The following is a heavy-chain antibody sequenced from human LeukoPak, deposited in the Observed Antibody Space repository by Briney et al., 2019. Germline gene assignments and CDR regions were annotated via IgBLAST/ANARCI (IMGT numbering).Heavy chain of an antibody. D-gene: IGHD3-22*01. Sequence: SETLSLTCTVSGGSISSGSYHWSWIRQPAGKGLEWIGRIYTSGSTKYNPSLKSRVTISVDTSKNQFSLKLSSVTAADTAMYYCARHRGYYDSSGDGYYFDYWGQGTLVTVSS. CDR1: GGSISSGSYH. CDR2: IYTSGST. J-gene: IGHJ4*02. CDR3: ARHRGYYDSSGDGYYFDY. V-gene: IGHV4-61*02.